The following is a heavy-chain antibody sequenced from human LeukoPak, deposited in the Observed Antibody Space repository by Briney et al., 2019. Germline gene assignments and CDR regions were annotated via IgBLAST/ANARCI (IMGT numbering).Heavy chain of an antibody. CDR1: GFTFDDYA. J-gene: IGHJ3*02. Sequence: GGSLRLSCAASGFTFDDYAMHWVRQAPGKGLEWVSGISWNSGSIGYADSVKGRFTISRDNAKNSLYLQMNSLRAEDTALYCCAKDRGVLWFGELSHDAFDIWGQGTMVTVSS. D-gene: IGHD3-10*01. CDR2: ISWNSGSI. V-gene: IGHV3-9*01. CDR3: AKDRGVLWFGELSHDAFDI.